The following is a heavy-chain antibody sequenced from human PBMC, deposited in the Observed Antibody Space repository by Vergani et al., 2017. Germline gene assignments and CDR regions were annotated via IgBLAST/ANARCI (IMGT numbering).Heavy chain of an antibody. CDR1: GGPISSYY. J-gene: IGHJ5*02. D-gene: IGHD2-2*01. Sequence: QVQLQESGPGLVKPSETLSLTCTVSGGPISSYYWSWIRQPPGKGLEWIGYIYYSGSTNYNPSLKSRVTISVDTSKNQFSLKLSSVTAAETAVYYCARDWGPAGLVPAGVDPWGQGTLVTVSS. CDR3: ARDWGPAGLVPAGVDP. V-gene: IGHV4-59*01. CDR2: IYYSGST.